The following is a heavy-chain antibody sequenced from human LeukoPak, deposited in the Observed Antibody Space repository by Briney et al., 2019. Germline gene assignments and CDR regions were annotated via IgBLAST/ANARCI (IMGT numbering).Heavy chain of an antibody. CDR1: GGTFSSYA. CDR3: ATEGNPAAGNY. D-gene: IGHD6-13*01. Sequence: SVKVSCKASGGTFSSYAISWVRQAPGQGLEWMGGIIPIFGTANYAQKFQGRVTMTEDTSTDTAYMELSSLRSEDTAVYYCATEGNPAAGNYWGQGTLVTVSS. CDR2: IIPIFGTA. J-gene: IGHJ4*02. V-gene: IGHV1-69*06.